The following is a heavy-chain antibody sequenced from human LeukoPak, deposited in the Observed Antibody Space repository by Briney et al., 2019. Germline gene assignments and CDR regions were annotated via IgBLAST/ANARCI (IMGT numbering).Heavy chain of an antibody. D-gene: IGHD7-27*01. Sequence: GGSLRLSCAASGFTFSSYSMNWVRQARGKGLEWISYITTSGDAIYYADSVKGRFTISRDSAKNSLYLQMNSLTDEDTALYYCVRDKDWGFDYWGQGTLVTVSS. J-gene: IGHJ4*02. V-gene: IGHV3-48*02. CDR2: ITTSGDAI. CDR3: VRDKDWGFDY. CDR1: GFTFSSYS.